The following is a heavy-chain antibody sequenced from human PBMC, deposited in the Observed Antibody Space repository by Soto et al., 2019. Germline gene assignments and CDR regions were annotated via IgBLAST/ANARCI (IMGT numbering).Heavy chain of an antibody. CDR2: ISDTGSSH. D-gene: IGHD2-2*01. V-gene: IGHV3-30*18. CDR3: AKDRGGDCPDNSCYFGADY. Sequence: GGSLRLSCVGSGFSFSSYGMHWVRQAPGKGLECVAVISDTGSSHYYAASVEGRFTISRENSKNTLSLHMDRLRVEDTAVYYCAKDRGGDCPDNSCYFGADYWGQGTPVTVSS. J-gene: IGHJ4*02. CDR1: GFSFSSYG.